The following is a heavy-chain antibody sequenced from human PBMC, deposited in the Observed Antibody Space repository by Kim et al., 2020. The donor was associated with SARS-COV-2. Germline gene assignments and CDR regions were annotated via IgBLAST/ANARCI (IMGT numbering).Heavy chain of an antibody. Sequence: GGSLRRSCAASGFTFDDYAMHWVRQAPGKGLEWVSGISWNSGSIGYADSVKGRFTISRDNAKNSLYLQMNSLRAEDTALYYCALLTAYWGDDAFDIWGQG. CDR2: ISWNSGSI. V-gene: IGHV3-9*01. CDR1: GFTFDDYA. J-gene: IGHJ3*02. D-gene: IGHD2-21*02. CDR3: ALLTAYWGDDAFDI.